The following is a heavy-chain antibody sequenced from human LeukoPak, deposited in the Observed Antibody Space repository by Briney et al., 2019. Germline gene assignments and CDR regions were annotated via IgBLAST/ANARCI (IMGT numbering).Heavy chain of an antibody. CDR3: ARGTVTMDY. D-gene: IGHD4-17*01. J-gene: IGHJ4*02. CDR1: GGSISSSNW. V-gene: IGHV4-59*13. CDR2: IYYSGST. Sequence: SGTLSLTCAVSGGSISSSNWWSWIRQPPGKGLEWIGYIYYSGSTKYNPALKSRVTISIDSSKNQFSLNLSSVTAADTAVYYCARGTVTMDYWGRGTLVTVSS.